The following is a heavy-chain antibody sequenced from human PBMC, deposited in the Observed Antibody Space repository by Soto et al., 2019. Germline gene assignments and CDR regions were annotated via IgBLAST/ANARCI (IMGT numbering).Heavy chain of an antibody. D-gene: IGHD3-10*01. J-gene: IGHJ4*02. Sequence: GGSLRLSCAASGFTFSSYAMHWVRQAPGKGLEWVAVISYDGSNKYYADSVKGRFTISRDNSKNTLYLQMNSLRAEDTAVYYCARATSPSSQTPRDLPPGRDYWGQGTLVTVSS. CDR1: GFTFSSYA. V-gene: IGHV3-30-3*01. CDR2: ISYDGSNK. CDR3: ARATSPSSQTPRDLPPGRDY.